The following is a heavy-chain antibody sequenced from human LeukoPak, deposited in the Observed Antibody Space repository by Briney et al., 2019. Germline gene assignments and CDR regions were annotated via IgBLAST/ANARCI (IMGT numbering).Heavy chain of an antibody. J-gene: IGHJ5*02. V-gene: IGHV1-46*01. CDR2: INPSGGST. Sequence: ASVKVSCKASGYTFTSYYMHWVRQAPGQGLEWMGIINPSGGSTSYAQKFQGRVTMTRDTSTSTVYMEQSSLRSEDTAVYYCAREGLKSSGWYWRKGTRIGWFDPWGQGTLVTVSS. D-gene: IGHD6-19*01. CDR1: GYTFTSYY. CDR3: AREGLKSSGWYWRKGTRIGWFDP.